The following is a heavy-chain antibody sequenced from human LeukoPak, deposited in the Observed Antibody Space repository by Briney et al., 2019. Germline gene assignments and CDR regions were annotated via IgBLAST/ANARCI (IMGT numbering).Heavy chain of an antibody. CDR3: ARDSSSDGYRWGYGFDY. J-gene: IGHJ4*02. V-gene: IGHV3-30-3*01. CDR2: ISYDGSNK. CDR1: GYTFSSYA. Sequence: SCKASGYTFSSYAMHWVRQAPGKGLEWVAVISYDGSNKYYADSVKGRFTISRDNSKNTLYLQMNSLRAEDTAVYYCARDSSSDGYRWGYGFDYWGQGTLVTVSS. D-gene: IGHD5-24*01.